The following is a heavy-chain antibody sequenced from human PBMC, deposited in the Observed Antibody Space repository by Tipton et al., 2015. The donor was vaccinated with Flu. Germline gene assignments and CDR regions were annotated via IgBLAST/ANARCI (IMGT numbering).Heavy chain of an antibody. CDR2: IYSGGTT. CDR3: ARKMGISMVRGVLDY. Sequence: QLVQSGGGLVQPGGSLRLSCAASGFIVSKNYMNWVRLAPGKGLEWVSVIYSGGTTHYVDSVRGRFTISRDNSKNTLHLQMNSLRAEDTAVYYCARKMGISMVRGVLDYWGQGILVTVSS. J-gene: IGHJ4*02. V-gene: IGHV3-53*01. CDR1: GFIVSKNY. D-gene: IGHD3-10*01.